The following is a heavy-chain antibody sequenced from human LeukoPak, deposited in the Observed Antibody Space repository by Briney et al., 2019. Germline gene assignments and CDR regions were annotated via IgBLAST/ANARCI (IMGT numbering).Heavy chain of an antibody. CDR1: GFTFSSDT. V-gene: IGHV3-64D*06. Sequence: GGSLRLSCSASGFTFSSDTMHWVRQAPGKGLEYVSSISSNGGRTWYADSVKGRLTISRDNSKDTLYLQMSSLRAEDTALYYCAKDRSGTYSFDYWGQGTLVTASS. D-gene: IGHD1-26*01. CDR2: ISSNGGRT. J-gene: IGHJ4*02. CDR3: AKDRSGTYSFDY.